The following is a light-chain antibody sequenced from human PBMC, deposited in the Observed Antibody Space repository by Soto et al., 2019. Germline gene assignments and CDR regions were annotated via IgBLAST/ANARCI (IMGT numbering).Light chain of an antibody. CDR3: QSVDSSGAYYVV. V-gene: IGLV3-25*02. Sequence: SYELTQPPSVSVSPGQTATISCSGDELPKQYAYWYQQKPGQAPVVVIYKDKEMPSGIPERFSGSNSGTTVTLTISGVEADDEADYYGQSVDSSGAYYVVFGGVTKLTVL. J-gene: IGLJ2*01. CDR2: KDK. CDR1: ELPKQY.